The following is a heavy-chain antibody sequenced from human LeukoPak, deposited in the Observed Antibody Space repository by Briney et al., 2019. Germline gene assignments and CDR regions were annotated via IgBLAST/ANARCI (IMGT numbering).Heavy chain of an antibody. Sequence: GGSLRLSCAASGFTFSSYAMHWVRQAPGKGLEWVAVISYDGSNKYYADSVKGRFTISRDNSKNTLYLKMNSLRAEDTAVYYCARALGSGKAQPLAGTGGKYYFDYWGQGTLVTVSS. CDR1: GFTFSSYA. D-gene: IGHD6-19*01. V-gene: IGHV3-30*04. CDR2: ISYDGSNK. J-gene: IGHJ4*02. CDR3: ARALGSGKAQPLAGTGGKYYFDY.